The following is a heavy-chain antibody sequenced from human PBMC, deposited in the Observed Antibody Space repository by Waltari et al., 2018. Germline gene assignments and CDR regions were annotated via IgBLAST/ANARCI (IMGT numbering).Heavy chain of an antibody. D-gene: IGHD3-22*01. CDR3: ARAEPYYYDSSGYYVSCAFDI. J-gene: IGHJ3*02. CDR1: GGSISSHY. CDR2: IYYSGSP. V-gene: IGHV4-59*11. Sequence: QVQLQESGPGLVKPSETLSLTCTVSGGSISSHYWSWIRQPPGKGLEWIGYIYYSGSPNYNPSLKSRVTRSVDTSKNQFSLKLSSVTAADTAVYYCARAEPYYYDSSGYYVSCAFDIWGQGTMVTVSS.